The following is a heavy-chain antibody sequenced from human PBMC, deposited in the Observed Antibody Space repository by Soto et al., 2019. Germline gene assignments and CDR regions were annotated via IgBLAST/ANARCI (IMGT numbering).Heavy chain of an antibody. CDR1: GFIVSNTY. D-gene: IGHD2-15*01. CDR2: ISNRGDT. CDR3: AREPRYCRGGSCSITGDAYDI. V-gene: IGHV3-66*01. Sequence: GGSMRLSCTASGFIVSNTYVNWVRQAPGKRQEWVSVISNRGDTHYADSVRGRFSLSRDISDNTLHLQMNNLRVEDTAVYYCAREPRYCRGGSCSITGDAYDIWGQGTMVTVSS. J-gene: IGHJ3*02.